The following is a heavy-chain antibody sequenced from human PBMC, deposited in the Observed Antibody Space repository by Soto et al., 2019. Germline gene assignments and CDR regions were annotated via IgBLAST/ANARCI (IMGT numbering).Heavy chain of an antibody. D-gene: IGHD1-1*01. CDR1: GFIISDYG. Sequence: EVQLLDSGGGLVQPGGSLRLSCAVSGFIISDYGVTWVRQAPGKGLEWVSGFSGGGGGTFYADSVKGRFTISRDDPKNTAYLQMNRLGAEDTAVYYCVRWNGFGDRWGQGTLVTVSS. CDR3: VRWNGFGDR. V-gene: IGHV3-23*01. CDR2: FSGGGGGT. J-gene: IGHJ5*02.